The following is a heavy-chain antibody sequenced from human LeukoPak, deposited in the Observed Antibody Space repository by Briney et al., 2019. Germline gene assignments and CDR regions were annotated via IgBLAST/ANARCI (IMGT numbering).Heavy chain of an antibody. CDR1: RFMFSYYA. D-gene: IGHD2-15*01. Sequence: GGSLRLSCAASRFMFSYYAMHWVRQAPGKGLQWVALISNDGSNTNYADSVKGRFTISRDNSENTLYLHMNSLRAEDTAVYYCARPVGDRSGGSCYSDLDCWGQGTLVTVSS. CDR3: ARPVGDRSGGSCYSDLDC. V-gene: IGHV3-30*01. CDR2: ISNDGSNT. J-gene: IGHJ4*02.